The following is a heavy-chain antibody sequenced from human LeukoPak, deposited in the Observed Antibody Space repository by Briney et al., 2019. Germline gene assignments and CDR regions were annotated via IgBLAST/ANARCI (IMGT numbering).Heavy chain of an antibody. V-gene: IGHV3-30*18. J-gene: IGHJ4*02. CDR1: GFTFSSYG. Sequence: GGSLRLSCAASGFTFSSYGMHWVRQAPGKGLEWVAVISYDGSNKYYADSVKGRFTISRDNSKNTLYLQMNSLRAEDTAVYYCAKGYGYWGQGTLVTVFS. CDR2: ISYDGSNK. D-gene: IGHD3-16*01. CDR3: AKGYGY.